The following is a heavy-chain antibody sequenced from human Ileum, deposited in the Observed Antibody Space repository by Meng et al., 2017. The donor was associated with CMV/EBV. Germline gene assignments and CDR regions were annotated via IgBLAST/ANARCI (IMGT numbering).Heavy chain of an antibody. J-gene: IGHJ6*02. Sequence: GGSLRLSCAASGFTLYSYAMSWVRQAPGKGLEWVSTLSSSGDNRYYADSVRGRFTLSRDNAKNMLYLQMHSLRAEDTAVYYCAIQWGATRPGGMGVWGQGTTVTVSS. CDR1: GFTLYSYA. CDR2: LSSSGDNR. D-gene: IGHD3-16*01. CDR3: AIQWGATRPGGMGV. V-gene: IGHV3-23*01.